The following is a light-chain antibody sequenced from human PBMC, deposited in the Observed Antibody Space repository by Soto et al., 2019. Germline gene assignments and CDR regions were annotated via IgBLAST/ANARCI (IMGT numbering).Light chain of an antibody. V-gene: IGKV3-15*01. J-gene: IGKJ2*02. CDR3: HQYNTWPPGT. Sequence: EIVMQQSAATLSVSPGERATLSCRASQSVGGNLAWYQQKPGRAPRLLVYGASTRATGISARFSGSGSGTEFTLTISSLQSEDFAVYYCHQYNTWPPGTFGQGTKLEMK. CDR1: QSVGGN. CDR2: GAS.